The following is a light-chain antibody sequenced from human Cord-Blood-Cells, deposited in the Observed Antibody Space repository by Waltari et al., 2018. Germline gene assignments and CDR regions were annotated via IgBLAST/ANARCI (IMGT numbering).Light chain of an antibody. CDR2: DAS. J-gene: IGKJ3*01. Sequence: DIQMTQSPSSLSASVGDRVTITCQASQDISNYLNWYQQKPGKAPKLLIYDASNLETGVPSRFSGRGSGTDFTFTISSLQPEDIATYYCQQYDNLQVTFGPGTKVDIK. V-gene: IGKV1-33*01. CDR3: QQYDNLQVT. CDR1: QDISNY.